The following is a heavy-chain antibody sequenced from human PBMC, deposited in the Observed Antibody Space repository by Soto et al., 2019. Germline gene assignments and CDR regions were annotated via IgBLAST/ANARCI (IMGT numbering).Heavy chain of an antibody. Sequence: GGSLRLSCAASGFSFSDYYMTWVRQAPGKGLEWVSYIRSSGTTIYYADSVKGRFTIPRDNAKNSLYLQMNGLRAEDTAIYYCARGITVAKAYYYYAMDVWGQGTTVTVSS. J-gene: IGHJ6*02. CDR1: GFSFSDYY. V-gene: IGHV3-11*01. D-gene: IGHD4-4*01. CDR2: IRSSGTTI. CDR3: ARGITVAKAYYYYAMDV.